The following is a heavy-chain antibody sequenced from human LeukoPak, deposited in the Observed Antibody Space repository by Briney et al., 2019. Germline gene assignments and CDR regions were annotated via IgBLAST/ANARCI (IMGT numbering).Heavy chain of an antibody. Sequence: GGSLRLSCAASGFPFIDYSMNWVRQAPGKGLEWISYIGIDSGNTKYADSVKGRFTISGDNSKSSLSLQMNSLRAEDTAVYYCARYGLTAALDFWGQGTLVTVSS. J-gene: IGHJ4*02. D-gene: IGHD2-21*02. V-gene: IGHV3-48*04. CDR2: IGIDSGNT. CDR3: ARYGLTAALDF. CDR1: GFPFIDYS.